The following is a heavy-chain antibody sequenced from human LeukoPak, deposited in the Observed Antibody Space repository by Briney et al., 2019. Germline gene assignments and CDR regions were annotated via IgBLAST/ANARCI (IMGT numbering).Heavy chain of an antibody. D-gene: IGHD3-16*02. CDR3: ARDQYDYVWGSYRPYFDY. CDR2: ISPYNGNT. CDR1: GCTFTSYG. J-gene: IGHJ4*02. Sequence: ASVKVSCKASGCTFTSYGISWVRQAPGQGLEGMGSISPYNGNTNYAERLQGRVIMTTDTSTRTAYMELRSLRSDDTAVFYCARDQYDYVWGSYRPYFDYWGQGTLVTVSS. V-gene: IGHV1-18*04.